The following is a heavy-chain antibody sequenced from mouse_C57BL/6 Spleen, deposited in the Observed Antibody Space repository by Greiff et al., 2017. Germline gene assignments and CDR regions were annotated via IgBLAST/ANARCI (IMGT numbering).Heavy chain of an antibody. V-gene: IGHV1-26*01. J-gene: IGHJ2*01. CDR1: GYTFTDYY. D-gene: IGHD1-1*01. Sequence: EVQLQQSGPELVKPGASVKISCKASGYTFTDYYMNWVKQSHGKSLEWIGDINPNNGGTSYNQKFKGKATLTVDKSSSTAYMELRSLTSEDSAVYYCARRANLDYGSSFDYWGQGTTLTVSS. CDR3: ARRANLDYGSSFDY. CDR2: INPNNGGT.